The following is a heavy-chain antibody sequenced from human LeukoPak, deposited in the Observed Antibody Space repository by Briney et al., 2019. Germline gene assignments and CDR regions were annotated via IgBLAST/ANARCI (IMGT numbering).Heavy chain of an antibody. J-gene: IGHJ4*02. D-gene: IGHD1-26*01. CDR2: INPNSGDT. Sequence: GASVKVSCKASGYIFTGYYMHWVRQAPGQGLEWMGWINPNSGDTNYAQKFQGRVTMTRDTSISTAYMELSRLRSDGTAVYYCARSRTILVGATGYGYWGQGTLVTVSS. V-gene: IGHV1-2*02. CDR1: GYIFTGYY. CDR3: ARSRTILVGATGYGY.